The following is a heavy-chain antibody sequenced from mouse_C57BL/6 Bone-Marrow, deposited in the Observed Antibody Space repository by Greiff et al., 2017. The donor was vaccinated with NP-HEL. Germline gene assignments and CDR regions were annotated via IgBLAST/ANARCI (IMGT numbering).Heavy chain of an antibody. CDR3: ARAGNGYYDYFDY. V-gene: IGHV1-50*01. CDR1: GYTFTSYW. D-gene: IGHD2-3*01. Sequence: QVQLQQPGAELVKPGASVKLSCKASGYTFTSYWMQWVKQRPGQGLEWIGEIDPSDSYTHYNQKFKGKATLTVDTSSSTAYMQLSSLTSEDSAVYYCARAGNGYYDYFDYWGQGTTLTVSS. CDR2: IDPSDSYT. J-gene: IGHJ2*01.